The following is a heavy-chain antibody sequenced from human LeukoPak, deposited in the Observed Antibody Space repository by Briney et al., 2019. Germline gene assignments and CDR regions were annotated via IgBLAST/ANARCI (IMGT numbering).Heavy chain of an antibody. Sequence: SETLSLTCTVSGGSISSYYWSWIRQPAGKGLEWIGRIYTSGSTNYNPYLKSRVTMSVDTSKNQFSLKLSSVTAADTAVYYCARDSKYSSSWYGGDYFDYWGQGTLVTVSS. D-gene: IGHD6-13*01. CDR3: ARDSKYSSSWYGGDYFDY. CDR2: IYTSGST. J-gene: IGHJ4*02. V-gene: IGHV4-4*07. CDR1: GGSISSYY.